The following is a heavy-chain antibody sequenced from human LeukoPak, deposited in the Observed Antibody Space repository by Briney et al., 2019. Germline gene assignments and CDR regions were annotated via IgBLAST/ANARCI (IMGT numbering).Heavy chain of an antibody. V-gene: IGHV4-31*03. CDR2: IYYSGST. CDR1: GGSISSGGYY. Sequence: PSQTLSLTCTVSGGSISSGGYYWSWIRQHPGKGLEWIGYIYYSGSTYYNPSPKSRVTISVDTSKNQFSLKLSSVTAADTAVYYCARGYSSSPLDYWGQGTLVTVSS. CDR3: ARGYSSSPLDY. D-gene: IGHD6-13*01. J-gene: IGHJ4*02.